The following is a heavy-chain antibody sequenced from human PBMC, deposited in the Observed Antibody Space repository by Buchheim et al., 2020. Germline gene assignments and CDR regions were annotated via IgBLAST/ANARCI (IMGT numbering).Heavy chain of an antibody. CDR2: INHSGST. V-gene: IGHV4-34*01. CDR3: ARGPPLGYCSSTSCYKGYYFDY. J-gene: IGHJ4*02. CDR1: GGSFSGYY. D-gene: IGHD2-2*02. Sequence: QVQLQQWGAGLLKPSETLSLTCAVYGGSFSGYYWSWIRQPPGKGLEWIGEINHSGSTNYNPSLKSRVTISVDTSKNQFSLKLGSVTAADTAVYYCARGPPLGYCSSTSCYKGYYFDYWGQGTL.